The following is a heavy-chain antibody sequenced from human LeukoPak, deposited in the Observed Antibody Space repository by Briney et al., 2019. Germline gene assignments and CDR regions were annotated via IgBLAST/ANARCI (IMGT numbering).Heavy chain of an antibody. J-gene: IGHJ5*02. D-gene: IGHD3-3*01. Sequence: SVKVSCKASGGTFSSYAISWVRQAPGQGLEWMGGIIPIFGTANYAQKFQGRVTITADESTSTAYMEMSSLRSEDTAVYYCARDLIETIFGVVIIGGWFDPWGQGTLVTVSS. CDR1: GGTFSSYA. CDR2: IIPIFGTA. V-gene: IGHV1-69*01. CDR3: ARDLIETIFGVVIIGGWFDP.